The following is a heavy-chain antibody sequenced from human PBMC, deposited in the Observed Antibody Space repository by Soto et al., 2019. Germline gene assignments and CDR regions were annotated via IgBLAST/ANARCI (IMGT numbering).Heavy chain of an antibody. CDR3: VTDRAFSTVAGTDN. CDR1: GFTFRSYG. Sequence: PGGSLRSSFVTSGFTFRSYGMNWVRQAPGWVLELVANIIGSGDSASYAYSVKGRFTISRDNSQNTLFLQMDRLRVADTATYYCVTDRAFSTVAGTDNWGQGSLVTVS. V-gene: IGHV3-23*01. D-gene: IGHD6-19*01. CDR2: IIGSGDSA. J-gene: IGHJ4*02.